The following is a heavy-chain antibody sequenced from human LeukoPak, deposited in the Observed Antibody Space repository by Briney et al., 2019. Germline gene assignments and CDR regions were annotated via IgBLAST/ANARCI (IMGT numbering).Heavy chain of an antibody. D-gene: IGHD6-19*01. CDR1: GGSISSSSYY. J-gene: IGHJ4*02. CDR3: ARGGIGWDSSGWYLYYVDY. CDR2: IYYSGST. V-gene: IGHV4-39*01. Sequence: SETLSLTCTVSGGSISSSSYYWGWIRQPPGKGLEWIGSIYYSGSTYYNPSLKSRVTISVDTSKNQFSLKLSSVTAADTAVYYCARGGIGWDSSGWYLYYVDYWGQGTLVTVSS.